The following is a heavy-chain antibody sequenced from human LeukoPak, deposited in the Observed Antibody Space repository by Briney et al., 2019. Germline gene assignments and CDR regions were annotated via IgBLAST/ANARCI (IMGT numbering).Heavy chain of an antibody. CDR1: GYTFTSYG. V-gene: IGHV1-18*01. CDR3: ARDYGYSGYSYYYYYGMDV. Sequence: ASVSVSCKASGYTFTSYGISWVRQAPGQGLEWMGWISAYNGNTNYAQTLQGRVTMTTHTSTSTAYMELRSLRSDDTAVYYCARDYGYSGYSYYYYYGMDVWGQGTTVTVSS. CDR2: ISAYNGNT. J-gene: IGHJ6*02. D-gene: IGHD5-12*01.